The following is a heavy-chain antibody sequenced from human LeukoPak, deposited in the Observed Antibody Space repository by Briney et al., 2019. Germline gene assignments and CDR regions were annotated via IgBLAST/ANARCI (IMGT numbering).Heavy chain of an antibody. V-gene: IGHV3-30*19. CDR2: ISYDGSNK. D-gene: IGHD1-26*01. Sequence: GGSLRLSCAASGFTFSSYGMHWVRQAPGKGLEWVAVISYDGSNKYYADSVKGRFTISRDNSKNTLYLQMNSLRAEDTAVYYCARDEEWELGFDYWGQGTLVTVSS. J-gene: IGHJ4*02. CDR1: GFTFSSYG. CDR3: ARDEEWELGFDY.